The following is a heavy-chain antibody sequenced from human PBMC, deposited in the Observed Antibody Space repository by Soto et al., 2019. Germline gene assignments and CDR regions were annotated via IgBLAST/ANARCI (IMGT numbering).Heavy chain of an antibody. CDR1: GFSLITSGVG. CDR2: IYWNDYK. D-gene: IGHD3-22*01. CDR3: AHRTYYYDSSGYQGPLFDY. Sequence: SGPTLVNPTQTLTLTCTFSGFSLITSGVGVGCIRQPPGNSLEWLALIYWNDYKRYSPSLKSRLTITKDTSKNQVVLTMTNMDPVDTATYYCAHRTYYYDSSGYQGPLFDYWGQGTLVTVSS. V-gene: IGHV2-5*01. J-gene: IGHJ4*02.